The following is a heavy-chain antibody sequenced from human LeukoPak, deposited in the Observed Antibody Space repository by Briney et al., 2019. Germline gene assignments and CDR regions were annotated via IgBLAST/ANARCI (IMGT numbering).Heavy chain of an antibody. Sequence: SVKVSCKASGGTFSSYAISWVRQAPGQGLEWMGGIIPIFGTANYAQKFQGRVTITTDESTSTAYMELSSLRSEDTAVYYCARGENYYDSSGYYAWGQGTLVTASS. CDR3: ARGENYYDSSGYYA. CDR2: IIPIFGTA. CDR1: GGTFSSYA. V-gene: IGHV1-69*05. J-gene: IGHJ5*02. D-gene: IGHD3-22*01.